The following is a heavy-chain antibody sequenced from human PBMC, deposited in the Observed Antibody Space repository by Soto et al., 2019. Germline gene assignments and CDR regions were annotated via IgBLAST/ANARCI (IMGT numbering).Heavy chain of an antibody. CDR2: IKSKTGGGTI. D-gene: IGHD2-15*01. V-gene: IGHV3-15*07. CDR1: DLSFSNAY. CDR3: TTRGALGY. J-gene: IGHJ4*02. Sequence: EVQLVESGGGLVKPGESLRLSCAASDLSFSNAYINWVRQAPGKGLEWVGRIKSKTGGGTIDYAAPVKGRFIISRDDSSNPVYLQMSSLKTEDTAVYYCTTRGALGYWGQGTLVTVSS.